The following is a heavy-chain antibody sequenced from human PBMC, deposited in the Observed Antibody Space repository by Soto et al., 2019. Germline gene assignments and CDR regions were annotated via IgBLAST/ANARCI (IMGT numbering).Heavy chain of an antibody. CDR3: ARGVTAGVDY. V-gene: IGHV1-8*01. CDR2: MEPSSGRT. J-gene: IGHJ4*02. CDR1: GYSFTGLD. Sequence: QVQLVQSGAEARVPGASVKVSCKASGYSFTGLDINWVRQTTGQGLEWMGWMEPSSGRTGYAQKFQGRVTMTRDTSINTADMALSSLTSDDTAFYYCARGVTAGVDYWGQGTLVTVSS. D-gene: IGHD1-26*01.